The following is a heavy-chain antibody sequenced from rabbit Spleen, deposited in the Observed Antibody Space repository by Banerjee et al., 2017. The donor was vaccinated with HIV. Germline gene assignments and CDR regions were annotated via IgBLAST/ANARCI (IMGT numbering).Heavy chain of an antibody. CDR2: IAGSSGGFT. CDR3: ARGAGYSDGYDL. Sequence: QEQLVESGGGLVQPEGSLTLTCTASGFSFSNKAVMCWVRQAPGKGLEWIACIAGSSGGFTYSATWAKGRFTCSKTSSTTVTLQMTSLTAADTATYFCARGAGYSDGYDLWGPGTLVTVS. CDR1: GFSFSNKAV. V-gene: IGHV1S45*01. J-gene: IGHJ4*01. D-gene: IGHD6-1*01.